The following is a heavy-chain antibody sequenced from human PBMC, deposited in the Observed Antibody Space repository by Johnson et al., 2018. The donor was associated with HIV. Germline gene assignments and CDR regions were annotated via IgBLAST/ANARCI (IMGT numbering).Heavy chain of an antibody. D-gene: IGHD6-19*01. CDR1: GFTFDDYG. J-gene: IGHJ3*02. Sequence: VQLVESGGGVVRPGGSLRLSCAASGFTFDDYGMSWVRQAPGKGLEWVSGINWNGGSTGYAASVKGRFTLSRDNVKNSLYLQMNSLRVEDTALYYCATTRLSTGWYAFDIWGQGTMVTVSS. V-gene: IGHV3-20*04. CDR2: INWNGGST. CDR3: ATTRLSTGWYAFDI.